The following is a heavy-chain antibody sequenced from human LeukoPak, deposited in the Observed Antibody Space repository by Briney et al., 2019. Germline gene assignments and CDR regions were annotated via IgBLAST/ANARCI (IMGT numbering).Heavy chain of an antibody. Sequence: PGGSLRLSCAASGFTVRSNYMNWVRQAPGKGLEWVSVIYSGGSTYYADSVKGRFTISRDNSKNTLYLQMNSLRAEDTAVYYCARAGGYDFLAYYYYMDVWGKGTTVTVSS. CDR1: GFTVRSNY. CDR2: IYSGGST. V-gene: IGHV3-66*01. CDR3: ARAGGYDFLAYYYYMDV. D-gene: IGHD5-12*01. J-gene: IGHJ6*03.